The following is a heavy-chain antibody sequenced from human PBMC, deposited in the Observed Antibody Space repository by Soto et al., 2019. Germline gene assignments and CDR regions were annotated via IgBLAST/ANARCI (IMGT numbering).Heavy chain of an antibody. Sequence: QVQLVQSGAEVKKPGSSVKVSCKASGGTFSSYAISWVRQAPGQGLEWMGGIIPIFGTANYAQKFQGRVTITADESTSTAYMELSSLRSEDTAVYYCARDCSGGSCDNDAFDIWGQGTIVTVSS. CDR2: IIPIFGTA. V-gene: IGHV1-69*01. CDR3: ARDCSGGSCDNDAFDI. CDR1: GGTFSSYA. J-gene: IGHJ3*02. D-gene: IGHD2-15*01.